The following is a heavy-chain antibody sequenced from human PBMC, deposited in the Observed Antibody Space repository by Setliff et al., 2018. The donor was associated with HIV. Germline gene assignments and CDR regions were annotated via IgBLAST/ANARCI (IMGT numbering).Heavy chain of an antibody. J-gene: IGHJ4*02. V-gene: IGHV3-7*01. CDR1: GFTFNNYW. CDR2: IKGDGSET. CDR3: ARPFDQ. Sequence: PGGSLRLSCESSGFTFNNYWMSWVRQAPGKRPEWVANIKGDGSETYYVDSVKGRFTISRDNAKNSLYLQMDSLRVEDTAVYYCARPFDQWGQGALVTVS.